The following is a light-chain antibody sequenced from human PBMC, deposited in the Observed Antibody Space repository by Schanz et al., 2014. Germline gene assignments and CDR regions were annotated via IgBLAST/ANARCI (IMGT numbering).Light chain of an antibody. CDR3: QSYDSSLSGTL. CDR2: EVS. V-gene: IGLV2-8*01. J-gene: IGLJ3*02. Sequence: QSALTQPPSASGSPGQSVTISCTGTSSDVGGYDYVSWYQQHPGKAPKLIMYEVSNRPSGVPDRFSGSKSGTSASLAITGLQAEDEADYYCQSYDSSLSGTLFGGGTKLTVL. CDR1: SSDVGGYDY.